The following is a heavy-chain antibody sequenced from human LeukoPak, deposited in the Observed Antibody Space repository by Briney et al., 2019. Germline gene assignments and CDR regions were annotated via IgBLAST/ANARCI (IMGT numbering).Heavy chain of an antibody. CDR2: INSDGSST. J-gene: IGHJ5*02. V-gene: IGHV3-74*01. CDR3: ARDLWAVPAAILYNWFDP. Sequence: GGSLRLSCAASGFTFSSHWMHWVRQAPGKGLVWVSRINSDGSSTSYADSVKGRFTISRDNAKNTLYLQMNSLRAEDTAVYYCARDLWAVPAAILYNWFDPWGQGTLVTVSS. D-gene: IGHD2-2*02. CDR1: GFTFSSHW.